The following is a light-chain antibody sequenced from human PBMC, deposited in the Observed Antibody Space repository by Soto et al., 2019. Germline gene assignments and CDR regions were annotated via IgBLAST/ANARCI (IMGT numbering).Light chain of an antibody. J-gene: IGKJ4*01. Sequence: EIVLTQSPATLSLSPGDRAALSCRASQSVSSYLAWYQQQPGQAPRLRIYDESNRATGIPARFSGSGSGTDFTLTISSLEPEDFAVYYCQQRSNWPSTFGGGTKVEIK. CDR2: DES. CDR3: QQRSNWPST. V-gene: IGKV3-11*01. CDR1: QSVSSY.